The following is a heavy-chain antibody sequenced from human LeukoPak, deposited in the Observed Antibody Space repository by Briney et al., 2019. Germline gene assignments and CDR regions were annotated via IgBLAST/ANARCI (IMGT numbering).Heavy chain of an antibody. D-gene: IGHD3-3*01. CDR2: IYDSGSA. Sequence: PSETLSLTCTVSGVSINSHYWSWIRQPPGKGLEWIGFIYDSGSANYKSSLKSRVTMTADTSKNQFSLKLNSVSAADTAVYYCARVLQNYYHMDVWGKGTTVTVSS. CDR1: GVSINSHY. CDR3: ARVLQNYYHMDV. J-gene: IGHJ6*03. V-gene: IGHV4-59*11.